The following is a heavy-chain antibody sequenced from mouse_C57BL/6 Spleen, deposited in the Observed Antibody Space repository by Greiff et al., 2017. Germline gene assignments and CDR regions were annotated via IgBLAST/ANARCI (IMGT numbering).Heavy chain of an antibody. Sequence: QVQLKQPGAELVKPGASVKMSCKASGYTFTSYWITWVKQRPGQGLEWIGDIYPGSGSTTYNEKFKSKATLTVDTSSSTAYMQLSSLTSEDSAVYYCAREGDAMDYWGQGTSVTVSS. J-gene: IGHJ4*01. CDR3: AREGDAMDY. CDR1: GYTFTSYW. V-gene: IGHV1-55*01. CDR2: IYPGSGST.